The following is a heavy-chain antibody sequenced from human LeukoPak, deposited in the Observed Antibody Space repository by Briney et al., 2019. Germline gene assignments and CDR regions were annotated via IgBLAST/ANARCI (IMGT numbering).Heavy chain of an antibody. V-gene: IGHV3-9*01. CDR3: AKDIGYCSGGSCYYYYYGMDV. D-gene: IGHD2-15*01. CDR2: ISWNSGSM. CDR1: GFPFHYYA. J-gene: IGHJ6*02. Sequence: GGSLRLSCAASGFPFHYYAMHWVRQAPGKGLEGVSGISWNSGSMGYADSVKGRFTISRDNAKNSLYLQMNSLRAEDTALYYCAKDIGYCSGGSCYYYYYGMDVWGQGTTVTVSS.